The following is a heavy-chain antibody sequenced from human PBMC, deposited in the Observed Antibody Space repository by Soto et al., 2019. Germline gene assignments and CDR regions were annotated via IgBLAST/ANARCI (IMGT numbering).Heavy chain of an antibody. CDR2: IFPDDSDT. J-gene: IGHJ4*02. D-gene: IGHD3-16*01. Sequence: GESLKSACKASGYIIKNYWIGWVRQMTGKGLEWLGIIFPDDSDTRYSPSLQGHVTISVDKSISNAYVQWSSLKAADSAIYYCFRGGVKSRTFDXWGQVTLVTVSX. CDR3: FRGGVKSRTFDX. CDR1: GYIIKNYW. V-gene: IGHV5-51*01.